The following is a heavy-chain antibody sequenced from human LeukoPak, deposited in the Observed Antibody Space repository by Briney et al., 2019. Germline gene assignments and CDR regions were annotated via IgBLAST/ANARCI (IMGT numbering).Heavy chain of an antibody. CDR1: GFTFSSYA. D-gene: IGHD1-26*01. V-gene: IGHV3-30-3*02. Sequence: PGGSLRLSCAASGFTFSSYAMHWVRQAPGKGLEWVAIISYDGSNKYYADSVKGRFTISRDNSKNTLYLQMNSLRAEDTAVYYCAKSYSGSYLGGVFDPWGQGTLVTVSS. CDR3: AKSYSGSYLGGVFDP. J-gene: IGHJ5*02. CDR2: ISYDGSNK.